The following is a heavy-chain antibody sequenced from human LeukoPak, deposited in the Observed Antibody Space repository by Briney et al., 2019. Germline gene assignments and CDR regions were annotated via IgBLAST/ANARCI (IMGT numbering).Heavy chain of an antibody. CDR3: ARGGPEKGYCSSTSCYPFDY. D-gene: IGHD2-2*01. CDR2: ISSNGGST. CDR1: GFTFSSYG. Sequence: GGSLRLSCAASGFTFSSYGMHWVRQAPGKGLEYVSAISSNGGSTYYANSVKGRFTISRDNSKNTLYLQMGSLRAEDMAVYYSARGGPEKGYCSSTSCYPFDYWGQGTLVTVSS. V-gene: IGHV3-64*01. J-gene: IGHJ4*02.